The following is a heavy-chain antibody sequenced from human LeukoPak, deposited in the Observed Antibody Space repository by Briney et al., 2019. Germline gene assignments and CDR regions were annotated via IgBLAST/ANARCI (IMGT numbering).Heavy chain of an antibody. J-gene: IGHJ5*02. D-gene: IGHD6-19*01. CDR2: IYYSGST. CDR1: GGSISSSSYY. V-gene: IGHV4-39*07. CDR3: ARGTAVADSYNWFDP. Sequence: PSETLSLTCTVSGGSISSSSYYWGWIRQPPGKGLGWIGSIYYSGSTYYNPSLKSRVTISVDTSKNQFSLKLSSVTAADTAVYYCARGTAVADSYNWFDPWGQGTLVTVSS.